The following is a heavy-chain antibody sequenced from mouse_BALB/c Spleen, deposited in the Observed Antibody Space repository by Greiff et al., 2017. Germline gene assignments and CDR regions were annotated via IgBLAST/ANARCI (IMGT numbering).Heavy chain of an antibody. J-gene: IGHJ3*01. CDR3: ARALYYDYDGFAY. Sequence: EVKLVESGGGLVKPGGSLKLSCAASGFTFSSYAMSWVRQTPEKRLEWVASISSGGSTYYPDSVKGRFTISRDNARNILYLQMSSLRSEDTAMYYCARALYYDYDGFAYWGQGTLVTVSA. V-gene: IGHV5-6-5*01. D-gene: IGHD2-4*01. CDR2: ISSGGST. CDR1: GFTFSSYA.